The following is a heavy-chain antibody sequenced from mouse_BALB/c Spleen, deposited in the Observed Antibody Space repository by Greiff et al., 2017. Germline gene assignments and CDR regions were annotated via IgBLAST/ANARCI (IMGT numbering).Heavy chain of an antibody. CDR3: ARERDLSWFAY. D-gene: IGHD2-3*01. Sequence: EVKLVESGGGLVQPGGSLKLSCAASGFTFSSYGMSWVRQTPDKRLELVATINSNGGSTYYPDSVKGRFTISRDNAKNTLYLQMSSLKSEDTAMYYCARERDLSWFAYWGQGTLVTVSA. V-gene: IGHV5-6-3*01. J-gene: IGHJ3*01. CDR2: INSNGGST. CDR1: GFTFSSYG.